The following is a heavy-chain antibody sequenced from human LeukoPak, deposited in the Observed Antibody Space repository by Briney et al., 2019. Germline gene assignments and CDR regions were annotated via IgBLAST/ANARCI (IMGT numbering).Heavy chain of an antibody. CDR2: ISGSGGST. CDR3: ARDGGFSSYSY. CDR1: GFTFSSYA. D-gene: IGHD6-25*01. V-gene: IGHV3-23*01. J-gene: IGHJ4*02. Sequence: GGSLRLSCAASGFTFSSYAMSWVRQAPGKGLEWVSAISGSGGSTYYADSVKGRFTISRDDSKNTLLLQMDTLRAEDTAVYYCARDGGFSSYSYWGQGTLVTVSS.